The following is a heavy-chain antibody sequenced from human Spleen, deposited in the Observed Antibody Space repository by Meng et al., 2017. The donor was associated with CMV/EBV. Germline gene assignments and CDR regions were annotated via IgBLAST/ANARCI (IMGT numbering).Heavy chain of an antibody. V-gene: IGHV4-31*03. CDR1: GGSSSSGGYS. J-gene: IGHJ5*02. D-gene: IGHD6-6*01. CDR3: AREGSSNWFDP. CDR2: IYYSGST. Sequence: TCTVSGGSSSSGGYSWSWIRQHPGKGLEWIGYIYYSGSTYYNPSLKSRVTISVDTSKNQFSLNLSSVTAADTAVYYCAREGSSNWFDPRGQGTLVTVSS.